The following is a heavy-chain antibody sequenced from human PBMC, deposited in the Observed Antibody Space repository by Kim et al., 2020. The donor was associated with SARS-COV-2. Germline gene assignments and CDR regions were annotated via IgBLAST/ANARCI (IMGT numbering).Heavy chain of an antibody. CDR3: TYDSSGYYY. Sequence: GGSLRLSCAASGFTFSSYGMHWVRQAPGKGLEWVAVISYDGSNKYYADSVKGRFTISRDNSKNTLYLQMNSLRAEDTAVYYCTYDSSGYYYWGQGTLVTVSS. CDR1: GFTFSSYG. J-gene: IGHJ4*02. D-gene: IGHD3-22*01. CDR2: ISYDGSNK. V-gene: IGHV3-30*03.